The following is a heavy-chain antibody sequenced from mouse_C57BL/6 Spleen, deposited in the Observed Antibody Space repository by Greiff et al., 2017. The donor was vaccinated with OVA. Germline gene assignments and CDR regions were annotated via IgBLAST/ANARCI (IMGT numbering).Heavy chain of an antibody. CDR2: IDPETGGT. Sequence: QVQLQQSGAELVRPGASVTLSCKASGYTFTDYEMHWVKQTPVHGLEWIGAIDPETGGTAYNQKFKGKAILTADKSSSTAYMELRSLTSEDSAVYYCTRPYSNYVGFADWGQGTLVTVSA. D-gene: IGHD2-5*01. CDR3: TRPYSNYVGFAD. J-gene: IGHJ3*01. CDR1: GYTFTDYE. V-gene: IGHV1-15*01.